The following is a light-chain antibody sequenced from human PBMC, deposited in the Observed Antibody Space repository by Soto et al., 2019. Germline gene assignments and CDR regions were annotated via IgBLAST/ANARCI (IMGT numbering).Light chain of an antibody. CDR3: QPANSFPLT. J-gene: IGKJ4*01. V-gene: IGKV1-12*01. CDR2: AAS. CDR1: QDISSW. Sequence: DIQMTQSPSSVSASVGDRVTITGRASQDISSWLAGYQHHPGKAPKLLIYAASILQSGVPSRFSGSGSGTEFTLTISSLQPEDFATYYCQPANSFPLTFGGGTKVEIK.